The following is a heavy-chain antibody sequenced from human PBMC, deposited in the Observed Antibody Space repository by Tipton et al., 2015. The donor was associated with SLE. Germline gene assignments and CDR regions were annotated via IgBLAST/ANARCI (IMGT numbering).Heavy chain of an antibody. Sequence: TLSLTCTVSGGSISSYYWCWIRQPPGKGLEWIGYIYYSGSTNYNPSLKSRVTISVDTSKNKFSLKLSSVTVADTAVYYCARMYSSSSYFDYWGKGTLVTGSS. CDR1: GGSISSYY. D-gene: IGHD6-6*01. V-gene: IGHV4-59*01. J-gene: IGHJ4*02. CDR2: IYYSGST. CDR3: ARMYSSSSYFDY.